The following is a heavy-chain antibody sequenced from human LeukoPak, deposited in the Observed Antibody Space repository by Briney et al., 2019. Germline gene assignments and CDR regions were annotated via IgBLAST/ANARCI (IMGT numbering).Heavy chain of an antibody. CDR3: AKDRRGDYYYYMDV. J-gene: IGHJ6*03. Sequence: PGGSLRLSCAASGFTFSSYGTHWVRQAPGKGLEWVAFIRYDGSNKYYADSVKGRFTISRDNSKNTLYLQMNSLRAEDTAVYYCAKDRRGDYYYYMDVWGKGTTVTVSS. D-gene: IGHD3-10*01. CDR2: IRYDGSNK. CDR1: GFTFSSYG. V-gene: IGHV3-30*02.